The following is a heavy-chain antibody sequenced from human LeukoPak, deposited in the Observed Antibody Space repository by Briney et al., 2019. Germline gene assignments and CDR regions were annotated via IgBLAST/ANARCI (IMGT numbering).Heavy chain of an antibody. Sequence: PGGSPRLSCAASGFTFSSYSMNWGRQAPGKGLDWVSSISSSSSYIYYADSVKGRFTISRDNAKNSLYLQMNSLRAEDTAVYYCARDHGVTGTTYDYWGQGTLVTVSS. V-gene: IGHV3-21*01. CDR2: ISSSSSYI. CDR3: ARDHGVTGTTYDY. D-gene: IGHD1-7*01. CDR1: GFTFSSYS. J-gene: IGHJ4*02.